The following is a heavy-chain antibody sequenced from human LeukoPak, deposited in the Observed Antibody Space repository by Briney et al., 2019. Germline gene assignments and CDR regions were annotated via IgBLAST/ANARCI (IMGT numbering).Heavy chain of an antibody. CDR1: GGSISSGGYY. CDR3: ARALGYCTNGVCSHYYYYYYMDV. D-gene: IGHD2-8*01. CDR2: IYHSGST. V-gene: IGHV4-30-2*01. J-gene: IGHJ6*03. Sequence: SETLSLTCTVSGGSISSGGYYWSWIRQPPGKGLEWIGYIYHSGSTYYNPSLKSRVTISVDRSKNQFSLKLSSVTAADTAVYYCARALGYCTNGVCSHYYYYYYMDVWGKGTTVTVSS.